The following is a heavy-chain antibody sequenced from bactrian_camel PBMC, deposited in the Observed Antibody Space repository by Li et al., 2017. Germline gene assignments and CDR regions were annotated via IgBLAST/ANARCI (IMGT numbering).Heavy chain of an antibody. Sequence: VQLVESGGGLVQPGGSLRLSCAASGYTYSNYCMDWYRQAAGKQREWVSSINADGSTSYADSVKGRFTISQDNAKNTVYLRMNTLKSEDTAVYYCATNSGGSWSYSGAFDYWGQGTQVTVS. CDR3: ATNSGGSWSYSGAFDY. D-gene: IGHD7*01. CDR1: GYTYSNYC. V-gene: IGHV3S53*01. CDR2: INADGST. J-gene: IGHJ6*01.